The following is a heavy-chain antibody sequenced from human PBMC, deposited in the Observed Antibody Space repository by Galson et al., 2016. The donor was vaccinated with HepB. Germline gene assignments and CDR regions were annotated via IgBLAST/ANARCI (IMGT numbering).Heavy chain of an antibody. Sequence: LRLSCAASGFTFSTYWMHWVRQAPGKGLVYVSRINSDGSSTTYADSVKGRFTISRDNSKNTLYLQMNSLRAEDTAVYYCAKVLPYSAGHGMDVRGQGTTVTVSS. V-gene: IGHV3-74*01. CDR1: GFTFSTYW. CDR3: AKVLPYSAGHGMDV. J-gene: IGHJ6*01. CDR2: INSDGSST. D-gene: IGHD6-13*01.